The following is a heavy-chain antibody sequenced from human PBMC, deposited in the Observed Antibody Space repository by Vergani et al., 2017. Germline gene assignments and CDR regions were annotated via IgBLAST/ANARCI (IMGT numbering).Heavy chain of an antibody. CDR2: ISSSSSYT. CDR3: ARXGPNGIAAAGRNSPPDY. CDR1: GFTFSDYY. Sequence: VQLVESGGGLVKPGGSLRLSCAASGFTFSDYYMSWIRQAPGKGLEWVSYISSSSSYTNYADSVKGRFTISRDNAKNSLYLQMNSLRAEDTAVYYCARXGPNGIAAAGRNSPPDYWGQGTLVTVSS. V-gene: IGHV3-11*05. D-gene: IGHD6-13*01. J-gene: IGHJ4*02.